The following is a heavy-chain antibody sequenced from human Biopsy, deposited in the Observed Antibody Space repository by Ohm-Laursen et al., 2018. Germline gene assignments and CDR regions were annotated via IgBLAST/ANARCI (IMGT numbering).Heavy chain of an antibody. CDR1: GGPSSNYA. J-gene: IGHJ4*02. D-gene: IGHD3-3*01. Sequence: ASVKVSCKVSGGPSSNYAFSWVRQAPGQGLEWVGRIVPILGHLNYAQRFQGRVSITADKSTTYVYMELSRLTSGDTAVYYCAADADGYYTEFDYWGPGTLDTVSS. CDR3: AADADGYYTEFDY. CDR2: IVPILGHL. V-gene: IGHV1-69*04.